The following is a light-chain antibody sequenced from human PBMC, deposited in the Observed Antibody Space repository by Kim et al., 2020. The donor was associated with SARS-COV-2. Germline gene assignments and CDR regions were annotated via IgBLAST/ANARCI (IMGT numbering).Light chain of an antibody. V-gene: IGKV3-20*01. CDR1: QSVSSSY. Sequence: EIVLKQSPGTLSLSPGERATLSCRASQSVSSSYLAWYQQKPGQAPRLLTYGASSRATGIPDRFSGSGSGTDFTLTISRLEPEDFAVYYCQQYGSSPLWTFGQGTKVDIK. CDR3: QQYGSSPLWT. J-gene: IGKJ1*01. CDR2: GAS.